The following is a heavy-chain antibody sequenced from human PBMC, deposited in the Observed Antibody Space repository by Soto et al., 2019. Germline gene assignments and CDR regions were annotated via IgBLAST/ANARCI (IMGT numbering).Heavy chain of an antibody. CDR1: GGTFSSYA. Sequence: QVQLVQSGAEVKKPGSSVKVSCKASGGTFSSYAISWVRQAPGQGLEWMGGIIPIFVTANYAQKFQGRVTITADESTSTAYMELSSLRSEDTAVYYCARDLWFGELIPTNWFDPWGQGTLVTVSS. D-gene: IGHD3-10*01. CDR3: ARDLWFGELIPTNWFDP. J-gene: IGHJ5*02. CDR2: IIPIFVTA. V-gene: IGHV1-69*01.